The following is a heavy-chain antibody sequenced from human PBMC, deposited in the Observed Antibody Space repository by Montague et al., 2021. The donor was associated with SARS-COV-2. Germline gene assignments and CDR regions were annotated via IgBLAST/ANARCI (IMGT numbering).Heavy chain of an antibody. J-gene: IGHJ4*02. V-gene: IGHV4-4*02. CDR3: ARTGYSSGWHSFDD. CDR2: NNHSGST. D-gene: IGHD6-19*01. Sequence: NNHSGSTNYHPSLKSRVIISVDKSKNQFSLKLISVTAADTAVYYCARTGYSSGWHSFDDWGQGTLVTVSS.